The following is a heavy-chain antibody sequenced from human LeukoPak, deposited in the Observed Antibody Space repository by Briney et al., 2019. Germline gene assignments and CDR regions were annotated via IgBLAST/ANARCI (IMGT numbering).Heavy chain of an antibody. CDR1: GGSISSSSYY. J-gene: IGHJ4*02. CDR2: IYYSGST. V-gene: IGHV4-39*07. Sequence: PSETLSLTCTVSGGSISSSSYYWGWIRQPPGKGLEWIGSIYYSGSTYYNPSLKSRVTISVDTSKNQFSLKLSSVTAADTAVYYCARVISEYYYDSSGYYYLDYWGQGTLVTVSS. CDR3: ARVISEYYYDSSGYYYLDY. D-gene: IGHD3-22*01.